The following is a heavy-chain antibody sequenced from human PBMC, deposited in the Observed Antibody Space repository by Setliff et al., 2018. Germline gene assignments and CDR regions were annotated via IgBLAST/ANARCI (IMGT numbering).Heavy chain of an antibody. CDR1: GGSFSTYY. CDR2: INNSGST. J-gene: IGHJ4*02. V-gene: IGHV4-34*01. Sequence: SETLSLSCAVYGGSFSTYYWSWIRQPPGKGLEWIGEINNSGSTTYNPSLKSRVTISVDTSKNQFSLKLSSVTAADTALYYCTVYNTGSSKDHYWGQGTPVTVSS. CDR3: TVYNTGSSKDHY. D-gene: IGHD2-8*02.